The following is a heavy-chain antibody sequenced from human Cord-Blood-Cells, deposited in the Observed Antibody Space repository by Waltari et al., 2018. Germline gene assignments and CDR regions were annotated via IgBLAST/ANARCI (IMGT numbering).Heavy chain of an antibody. CDR1: GGTLSSYA. CDR3: ARGLTGEGFDY. V-gene: IGHV1-69*06. J-gene: IGHJ4*02. CDR2: IIPIFGTA. D-gene: IGHD7-27*01. Sequence: VQLVQSGAAVKQPGYSVQVHCKASGGTLSSYASRWVRQAPGQGLEWLGGIIPIFGTANYAQKFQGRVTITADKSTSTAYMELSSLRSEDTAVYYCARGLTGEGFDYWGQGTLVTVSS.